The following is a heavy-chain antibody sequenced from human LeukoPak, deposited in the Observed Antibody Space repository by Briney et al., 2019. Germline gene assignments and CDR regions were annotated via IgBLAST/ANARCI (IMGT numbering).Heavy chain of an antibody. CDR3: ARHSHYYGSGYVDYYYYYGMDV. V-gene: IGHV4-59*08. Sequence: PSETLSLTCTVSGGSISSYYWSWIRQPPGKGLEWIGYIYYSGSTNYNPSLKSRVTISVDTSKNQFPLKLSSVTAADTAVYYCARHSHYYGSGYVDYYYYYGMDVWGQGTTVTVSS. J-gene: IGHJ6*02. CDR1: GGSISSYY. CDR2: IYYSGST. D-gene: IGHD3-10*01.